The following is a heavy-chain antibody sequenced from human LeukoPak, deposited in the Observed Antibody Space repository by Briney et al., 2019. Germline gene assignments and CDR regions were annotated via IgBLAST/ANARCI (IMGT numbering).Heavy chain of an antibody. V-gene: IGHV1-69*08. CDR3: ARESRVGFGVVIPFIDY. CDR2: IIPILGTA. Sequence: SVKVSCKASGGTFSSYTISWVRQAPGQGLEWMGRIIPILGTANYAQKFQGRVTITADKSTSTAYMELSSLRSEDTAVYYCARESRVGFGVVIPFIDYRGQGTLVTVSS. D-gene: IGHD3-3*01. CDR1: GGTFSSYT. J-gene: IGHJ4*02.